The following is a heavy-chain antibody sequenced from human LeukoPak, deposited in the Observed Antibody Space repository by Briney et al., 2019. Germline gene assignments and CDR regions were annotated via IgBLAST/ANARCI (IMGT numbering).Heavy chain of an antibody. V-gene: IGHV1-69*02. CDR3: ARADKYGYGYCDY. Sequence: SVKVSCKASGGAFSDYTFNWVRQAPGQGLEWMGKIIPILGIANFAQRFQGRVTITADKSTSTAFMELSSLTSEDTAVYYCARADKYGYGYCDYWGQGTLVTVSS. CDR2: IIPILGIA. J-gene: IGHJ4*02. D-gene: IGHD5-18*01. CDR1: GGAFSDYT.